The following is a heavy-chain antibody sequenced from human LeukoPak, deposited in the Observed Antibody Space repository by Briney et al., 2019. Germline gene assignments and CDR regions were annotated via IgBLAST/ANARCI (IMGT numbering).Heavy chain of an antibody. Sequence: ASVKVSCKASGYTFTSSGISWLRQAPGHGLDWMGWISADNGDTNYPQKLQGRVTMTTDTYTSTAYMELRSLRSDDTAVYYCGRGSYGAPLFDYWGQGTLVTVSS. CDR1: GYTFTSSG. V-gene: IGHV1-18*01. CDR3: GRGSYGAPLFDY. J-gene: IGHJ4*02. D-gene: IGHD4-17*01. CDR2: ISADNGDT.